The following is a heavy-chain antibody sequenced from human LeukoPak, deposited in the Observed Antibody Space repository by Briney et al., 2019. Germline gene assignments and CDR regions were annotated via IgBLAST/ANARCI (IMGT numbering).Heavy chain of an antibody. J-gene: IGHJ4*02. CDR1: GGSFSGYY. V-gene: IGHV4-34*01. CDR3: ARHFRYYGSGNMDY. CDR2: INHSGST. Sequence: SSETLSLTCAVYGGSFSGYYWSWIRQPPGKGLEWIGEINHSGSTNYNPSLKSRVTISVDTSKNQFSLKLSSVTAADTAVYYCARHFRYYGSGNMDYWGQGTLVTVSS. D-gene: IGHD3-10*01.